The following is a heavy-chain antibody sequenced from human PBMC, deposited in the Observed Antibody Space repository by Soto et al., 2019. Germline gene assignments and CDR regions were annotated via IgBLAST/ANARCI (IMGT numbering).Heavy chain of an antibody. CDR1: GYTFTSYG. CDR3: ARHIAVAGTYFDY. CDR2: ISAYNANT. D-gene: IGHD6-19*01. V-gene: IGHV1-18*01. Sequence: ASVKVSCKASGYTFTSYGFSWVRQAPGQGLEWMGWISAYNANTKYAQKIQGRVTMTTDTSTSTAYMELRSLRSDDTAVYYCARHIAVAGTYFDYWGQGTLVTVPS. J-gene: IGHJ4*02.